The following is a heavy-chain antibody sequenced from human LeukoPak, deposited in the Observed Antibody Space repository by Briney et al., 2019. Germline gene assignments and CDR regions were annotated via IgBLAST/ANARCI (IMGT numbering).Heavy chain of an antibody. V-gene: IGHV1-2*02. D-gene: IGHD1-1*01. CDR3: ARAELVANLKLRYNLDY. J-gene: IGHJ4*02. Sequence: ASVKVSCKPFGYTFTGHYIHWVRQAPGQGLEWMGWINPNNGATNYAQSFQGRVTMTRDTSISTAFMELSSLRSDDTAVYYCARAELVANLKLRYNLDYGGKGTLVT. CDR2: INPNNGAT. CDR1: GYTFTGHY.